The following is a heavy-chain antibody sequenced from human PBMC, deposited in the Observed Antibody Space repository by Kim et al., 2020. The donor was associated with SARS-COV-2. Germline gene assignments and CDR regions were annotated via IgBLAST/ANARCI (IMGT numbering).Heavy chain of an antibody. J-gene: IGHJ5*02. Sequence: KYYVDSVKSRFTISRDNAKTSLYLQMNSLRAEDTAVYYCARSSYGYFFGPWGQGTLVTVSS. D-gene: IGHD5-18*01. CDR3: ARSSYGYFFGP. CDR2: K. V-gene: IGHV3-7*03.